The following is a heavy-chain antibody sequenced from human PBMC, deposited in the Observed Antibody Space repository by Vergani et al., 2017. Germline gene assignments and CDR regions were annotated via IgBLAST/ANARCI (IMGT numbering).Heavy chain of an antibody. CDR1: GFTSSSYA. D-gene: IGHD4-17*01. J-gene: IGHJ4*02. Sequence: QVQLVESGGGVVQPGRSLRLSCAASGFTSSSYAMHWVRQAPGKGLEWVAVISYDGSNKYYADSVKGRFTISRDNSKKTLYLQMNSLRAEDTAVYYCARGASGDYVSSFDYWGQGTLVTVSS. V-gene: IGHV3-30-3*01. CDR3: ARGASGDYVSSFDY. CDR2: ISYDGSNK.